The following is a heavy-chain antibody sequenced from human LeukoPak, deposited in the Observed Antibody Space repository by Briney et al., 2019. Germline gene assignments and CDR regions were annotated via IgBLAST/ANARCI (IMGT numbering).Heavy chain of an antibody. V-gene: IGHV3-23*01. D-gene: IGHD1-1*01. CDR2: IGGSGDST. Sequence: GGSLRLSCAASGFTFSNYAMSWVRQAPGKGLEWVSVIGGSGDSTYYADSVKGRFSISRDNSKNTLYLQMNSLRAEDTAVYYCAKAGRYNWNADYFDYWGQGTLVTVSS. J-gene: IGHJ4*02. CDR3: AKAGRYNWNADYFDY. CDR1: GFTFSNYA.